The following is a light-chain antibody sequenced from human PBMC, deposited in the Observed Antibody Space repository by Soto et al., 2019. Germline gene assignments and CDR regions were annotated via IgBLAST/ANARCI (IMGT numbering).Light chain of an antibody. Sequence: TLSLSPGERATLSCRASQSVNNYLAWYRQKPGQAPRLLIYDASSRATDIPARFSGSGSGTDFTLTISSLEPEDFATYYCHQRSNWPLTFGGGTKVDIK. V-gene: IGKV3-11*01. CDR3: HQRSNWPLT. J-gene: IGKJ4*01. CDR2: DAS. CDR1: QSVNNY.